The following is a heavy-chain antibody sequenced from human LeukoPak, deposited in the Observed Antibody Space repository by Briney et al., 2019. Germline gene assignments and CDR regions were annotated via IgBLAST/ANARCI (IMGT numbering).Heavy chain of an antibody. CDR1: GFTFRNYG. V-gene: IGHV3-30*03. J-gene: IGHJ4*02. CDR3: VRGNFNGGIDY. Sequence: GGSLRLSCAASGFTFRNYGIHWVRQAPGKGLEWVAVISYDGSNKYYADSVKGRFTISRDNAKNTLYLQMNSLRAEDTAAYYCVRGNFNGGIDYWGQGTPVTVSS. CDR2: ISYDGSNK. D-gene: IGHD3-10*01.